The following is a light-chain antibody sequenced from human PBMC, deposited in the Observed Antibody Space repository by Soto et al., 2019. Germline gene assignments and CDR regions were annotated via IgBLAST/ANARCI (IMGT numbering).Light chain of an antibody. V-gene: IGKV1-5*03. CDR2: KAS. CDR1: QSLDDW. Sequence: DIQMTQSPSTLSASVGDRVTITCRASQSLDDWLAWYQQKPGKAPQVLIYKASTLKSGVPSRFSGSGSRTEFTLTISSLQPDDFATYYCQQYNRYPYIFGQGTKLEIK. J-gene: IGKJ2*01. CDR3: QQYNRYPYI.